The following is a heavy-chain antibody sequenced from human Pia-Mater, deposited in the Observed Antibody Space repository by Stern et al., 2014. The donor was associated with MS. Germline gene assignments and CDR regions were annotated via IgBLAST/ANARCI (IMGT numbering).Heavy chain of an antibody. J-gene: IGHJ4*02. Sequence: MQLVQSGGGLVQPGGSLRLSCAASGLTLSSYWMSWVRQAPGKGLEWVANIKHVGSEKYYVDSVKGRFTISRDNAKNSLLLQMNSLRAEDTAVYYCAADTRAMTVFYWGQGTLVTVSS. CDR1: GLTLSSYW. V-gene: IGHV3-7*01. CDR2: IKHVGSEK. D-gene: IGHD2-21*02. CDR3: AADTRAMTVFY.